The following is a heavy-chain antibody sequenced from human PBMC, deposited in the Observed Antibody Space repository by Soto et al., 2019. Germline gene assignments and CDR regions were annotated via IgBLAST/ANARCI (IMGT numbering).Heavy chain of an antibody. V-gene: IGHV3-9*01. Sequence: EVQLVEPGGGLAQPGRSLRLSCAASGFIFDDYAMHWVRQAPGKGLEWVSGISWQSGSIRYADSVKGRFTISRDNAKNSLYLQMNSLRVEDTALYYCAKDMFSSSSAATFHYWGQGILVTVSS. J-gene: IGHJ4*02. CDR3: AKDMFSSSSAATFHY. D-gene: IGHD6-6*01. CDR1: GFIFDDYA. CDR2: ISWQSGSI.